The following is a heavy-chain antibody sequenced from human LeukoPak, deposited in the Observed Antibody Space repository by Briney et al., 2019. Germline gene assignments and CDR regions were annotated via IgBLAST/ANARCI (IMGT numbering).Heavy chain of an antibody. CDR2: ISYDGSNK. CDR1: GFTFSSYG. CDR3: AKDQAGAFDY. J-gene: IGHJ4*02. Sequence: GGSLRLSCAASGFTFSSYGMHWVRQAPGKGLEWVAVISYDGSNKYYADSVKGRFTISRDNSKNTLYLQMNSLRAEDTAVYYCAKDQAGAFDYWAREPWSPSPQ. V-gene: IGHV3-30*18. D-gene: IGHD6-13*01.